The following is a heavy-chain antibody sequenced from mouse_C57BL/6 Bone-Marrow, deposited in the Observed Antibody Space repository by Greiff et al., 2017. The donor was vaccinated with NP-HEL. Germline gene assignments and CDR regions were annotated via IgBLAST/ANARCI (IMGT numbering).Heavy chain of an antibody. J-gene: IGHJ4*01. CDR3: ALRQLRLLGYAMDY. CDR1: GYAFSSSW. D-gene: IGHD3-2*02. CDR2: IYPGDGDT. Sequence: QVQLLQSGPELVKPGASVKISCKASGYAFSSSWMNWVKQRPGKGLEWIGRIYPGDGDTNYNGKFKGKATLTADKDSSTAYMQLSSLTSEDSAVYFCALRQLRLLGYAMDYWGQGTSVTVSS. V-gene: IGHV1-82*01.